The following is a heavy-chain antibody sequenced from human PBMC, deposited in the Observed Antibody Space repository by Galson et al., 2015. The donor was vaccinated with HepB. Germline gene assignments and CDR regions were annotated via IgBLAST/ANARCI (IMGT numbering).Heavy chain of an antibody. CDR1: GGTFSSYA. CDR2: IIPIFGTA. J-gene: IGHJ6*02. Sequence: SVKVSCKASGGTFSSYAISWVRQAPGQGLEWMEGIIPIFGTANYAQKFQGRVTITAEESTSTAYMELSSLRSEDTAVYYCARDLGDYYYYGMDVWGQGTTVTVSS. V-gene: IGHV1-69*13. CDR3: ARDLGDYYYYGMDV. D-gene: IGHD3-3*01.